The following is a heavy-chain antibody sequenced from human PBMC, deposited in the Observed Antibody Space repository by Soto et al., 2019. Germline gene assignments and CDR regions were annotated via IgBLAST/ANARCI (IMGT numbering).Heavy chain of an antibody. J-gene: IGHJ6*02. Sequence: GGSLRLSCAASGFTFSSYAMSWVRQAPGKGLEWVSAISGSGGSTYYADSVKGRFTISRDNSKNTLYLQMNSLRAEDTAVYYCAKRSVSAGYGSSWYSDLWNYYYGMDVWGQGTTVTVSS. D-gene: IGHD6-13*01. CDR3: AKRSVSAGYGSSWYSDLWNYYYGMDV. V-gene: IGHV3-23*01. CDR2: ISGSGGST. CDR1: GFTFSSYA.